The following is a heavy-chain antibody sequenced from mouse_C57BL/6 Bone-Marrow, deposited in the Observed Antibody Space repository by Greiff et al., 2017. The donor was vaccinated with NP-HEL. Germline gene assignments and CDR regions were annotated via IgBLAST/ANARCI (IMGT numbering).Heavy chain of an antibody. CDR3: SRIPSYYYGSRRYYYAMDY. J-gene: IGHJ4*01. CDR2: IRLKSDNYAT. Sequence: EVKVEESGGGLVQPGGSMKLSCVASGFTFSNYWMNWVRQSPEKGLEWVAQIRLKSDNYATPYAESVKGGFTISRDDSKSSVYLQMNNLRAEDTGIYYCSRIPSYYYGSRRYYYAMDYWGQGTSVTVSS. D-gene: IGHD1-1*01. CDR1: GFTFSNYW. V-gene: IGHV6-3*01.